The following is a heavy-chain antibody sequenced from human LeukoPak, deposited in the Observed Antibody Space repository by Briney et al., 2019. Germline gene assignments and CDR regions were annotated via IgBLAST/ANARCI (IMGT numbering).Heavy chain of an antibody. Sequence: ASVKVSCKASGYSFTSNVISWVRQAPGQGLEWMGWISAYNGNTNYAQKLQGRVTMTEDTSTHTAYMELSSLRSEDMAVYFCATHSPEWRYSGYYNFYYMDVWGKGTTVTVSS. V-gene: IGHV1-18*03. J-gene: IGHJ6*03. D-gene: IGHD5-12*01. CDR1: GYSFTSNV. CDR3: ATHSPEWRYSGYYNFYYMDV. CDR2: ISAYNGNT.